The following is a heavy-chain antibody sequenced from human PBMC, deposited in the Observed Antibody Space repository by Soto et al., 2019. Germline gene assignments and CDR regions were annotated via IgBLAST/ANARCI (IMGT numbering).Heavy chain of an antibody. CDR1: GGSFGIYP. CDR2: VIPILNVA. Sequence: QVQLVQSGAEVKKPGSSVKVSCQTSGGSFGIYPISWVRQAPGQGLEWVGRVIPILNVANYTQKLRGRLTLTADKSTTTAYMELSSLTSEDTAVYYCARESTSGLDYWGQGTLVTVSS. V-gene: IGHV1-69*04. D-gene: IGHD2-2*01. J-gene: IGHJ4*02. CDR3: ARESTSGLDY.